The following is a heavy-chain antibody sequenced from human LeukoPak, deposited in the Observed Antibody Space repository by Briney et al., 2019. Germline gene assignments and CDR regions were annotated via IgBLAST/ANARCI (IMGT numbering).Heavy chain of an antibody. Sequence: PGGSLRLSCAASALTFTTYGMHWVRQAPGKGLEWVAFIRYDGSNKCYADSVKGRFTISRDNSKNTLYLQMNSLRAEDTAVYYCAKEARPYDSSAYLNYWGQGTLVTVSS. V-gene: IGHV3-30*02. CDR2: IRYDGSNK. D-gene: IGHD3-22*01. CDR3: AKEARPYDSSAYLNY. J-gene: IGHJ4*02. CDR1: ALTFTTYG.